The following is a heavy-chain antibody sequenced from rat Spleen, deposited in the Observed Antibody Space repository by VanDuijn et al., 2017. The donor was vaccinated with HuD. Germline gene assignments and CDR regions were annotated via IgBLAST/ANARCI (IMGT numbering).Heavy chain of an antibody. J-gene: IGHJ2*01. Sequence: EVQLVESGGGLVQPGRSMKLSCAASGFTFSHYDMAWVRQAPKKGLEWVATISSDGRRNYYRDSVKGRFTISRDNAKSTLYLQMDSLRSEDTATYYCARQWDYWGQGVMVTVSS. CDR2: ISSDGRRN. V-gene: IGHV5-7*01. CDR1: GFTFSHYD. CDR3: ARQWDY.